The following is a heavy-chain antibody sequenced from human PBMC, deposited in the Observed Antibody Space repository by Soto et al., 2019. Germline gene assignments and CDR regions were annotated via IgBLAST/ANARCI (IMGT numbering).Heavy chain of an antibody. Sequence: QVQLQQWGAGLLKPSETLSLTCAVYGGSFSGYYWSWIRQPPGKGLEWIGEINHSGSTNYNPSLKSRVTISVDTSKNQFSLKLSSVTAADTAVYYCARGKERGSGLIGWGQGTLVTVSS. V-gene: IGHV4-34*01. J-gene: IGHJ4*02. CDR3: ARGKERGSGLIG. CDR2: INHSGST. CDR1: GGSFSGYY. D-gene: IGHD6-25*01.